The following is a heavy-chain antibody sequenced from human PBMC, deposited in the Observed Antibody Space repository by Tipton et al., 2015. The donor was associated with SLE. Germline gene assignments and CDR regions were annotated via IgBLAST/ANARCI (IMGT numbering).Heavy chain of an antibody. D-gene: IGHD3-9*01. J-gene: IGHJ4*02. CDR1: GGSFSGSS. CDR3: ARAVRYAKDY. CDR2: INLGGTT. Sequence: TLSLTCAVYGGSFSGSSWSWIRQPPGKGLEWIGEINLGGTTNYIPSLESRVTMSLDTSKNQFSLKLSSVTAADTAVYFCARAVRYAKDYWGQGTLVTVSS. V-gene: IGHV4-34*01.